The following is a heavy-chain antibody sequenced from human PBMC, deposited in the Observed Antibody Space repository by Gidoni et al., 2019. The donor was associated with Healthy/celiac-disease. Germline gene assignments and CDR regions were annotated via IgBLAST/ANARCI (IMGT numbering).Heavy chain of an antibody. CDR1: RYTFTSSD. Sequence: QSQLLHSGAEVKSPCSSFPFSCKASRYTFTSSDINWVRQATGQGLEWMGWMNPNSGNTGYAQKFQGRVTMTRNTAIRTAYMERRSLRSEDTGVYYWARGGEMTNVGAVIGPDHWGKGTLVTVSS. CDR3: ARGGEMTNVGAVIGPDH. D-gene: IGHD3-3*01. J-gene: IGHJ5*02. V-gene: IGHV1-8*01. CDR2: MNPNSGNT.